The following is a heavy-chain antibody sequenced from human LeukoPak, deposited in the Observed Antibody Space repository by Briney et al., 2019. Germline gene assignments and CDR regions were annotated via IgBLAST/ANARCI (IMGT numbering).Heavy chain of an antibody. CDR3: ATSGWYQTGVY. CDR2: IYTSGST. CDR1: GGSINIYY. D-gene: IGHD6-13*01. Sequence: SETLSLTCTVSGGSINIYYWSWIRQPAGKGLEWIGRIYTSGSTNYNPSLKTRVTMSLDTSKNQSSLKLSSVTAADTAVYYCATSGWYQTGVYWGQGTLVTVSS. J-gene: IGHJ4*02. V-gene: IGHV4-4*07.